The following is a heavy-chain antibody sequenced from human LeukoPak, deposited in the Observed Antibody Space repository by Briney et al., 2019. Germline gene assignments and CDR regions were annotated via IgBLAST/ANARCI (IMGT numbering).Heavy chain of an antibody. CDR3: ATDWGYYGSGSYYKKYWFDP. CDR2: FDPEDGET. J-gene: IGHJ5*02. CDR1: GYTLTELS. V-gene: IGHV1-24*01. Sequence: ASVKVSCKVSGYTLTELSMHWVRQAPGKGLEWMGGFDPEDGETIYAQKFQGRVTMTEDTSTDTAYMELSSLRSEDTAVYYRATDWGYYGSGSYYKKYWFDPWGQGTLVTVSS. D-gene: IGHD3-10*01.